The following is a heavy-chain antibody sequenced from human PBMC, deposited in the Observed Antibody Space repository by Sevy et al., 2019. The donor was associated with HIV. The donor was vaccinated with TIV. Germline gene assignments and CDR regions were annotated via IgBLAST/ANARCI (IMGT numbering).Heavy chain of an antibody. CDR3: TRAPEQWLVPPYFDY. V-gene: IGHV3-49*03. J-gene: IGHJ4*02. D-gene: IGHD6-19*01. CDR2: IRSKAYGGTT. CDR1: GFTFGDYA. Sequence: GGSLRLSCTASGFTFGDYAMSWFRQAPGKGLEWVGFIRSKAYGGTTEYAASVKGRFTISRDDSKSIAYLQMNSLKTEDTAVYYCTRAPEQWLVPPYFDYWGQGTLVTVSS.